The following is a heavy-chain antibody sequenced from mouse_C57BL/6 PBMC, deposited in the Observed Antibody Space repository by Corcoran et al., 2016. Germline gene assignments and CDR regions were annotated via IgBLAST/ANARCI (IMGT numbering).Heavy chain of an antibody. D-gene: IGHD1-1*01. CDR2: ILPGSGST. CDR1: GYTFTDYW. J-gene: IGHJ1*03. V-gene: IGHV1-9*01. CDR3: ARRATYGSSYDWYFDV. Sequence: QVQLQQSGAELMKPGASVKLSCKATGYTFTDYWIEWVKQRPGHSLEWIGEILPGSGSTNYNEKFKGKATFTADTSSNTAYMQLSSLTTEDSAIYYCARRATYGSSYDWYFDVWGTGTTVTVSS.